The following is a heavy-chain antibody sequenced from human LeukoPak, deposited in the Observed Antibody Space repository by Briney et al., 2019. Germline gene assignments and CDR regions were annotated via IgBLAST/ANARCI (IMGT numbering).Heavy chain of an antibody. V-gene: IGHV3-30*02. CDR3: AKVRGATVALWAFDI. CDR2: IRYDGSNK. J-gene: IGHJ3*02. Sequence: GALRLSCAASGFTFSSYGMHWVRQAPGKGLEWVAFIRYDGSNKYYADSVKGRFTISRDNSKNTLYLQMNSLRAEDTAVYYCAKVRGATVALWAFDIWGQGTMVTVSS. CDR1: GFTFSSYG. D-gene: IGHD4-17*01.